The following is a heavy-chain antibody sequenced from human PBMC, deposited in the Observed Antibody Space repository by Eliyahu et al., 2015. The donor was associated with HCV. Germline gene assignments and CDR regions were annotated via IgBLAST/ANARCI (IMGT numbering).Heavy chain of an antibody. D-gene: IGHD1-26*01. CDR3: ARDGGSYSPYFDY. CDR1: GFTFSSYG. J-gene: IGHJ4*02. CDR2: IWYDGSNK. V-gene: IGHV3-33*08. Sequence: QVQLVESGGGVVQPGRSLRLSCAASGFTFSSYGMHWVRQAPGKGLEWVAVIWYDGSNKYYADSVKGRFTISRDNSKNTLYLQMNSLRAEDTAVYYCARDGGSYSPYFDYWGQGTLVTVSS.